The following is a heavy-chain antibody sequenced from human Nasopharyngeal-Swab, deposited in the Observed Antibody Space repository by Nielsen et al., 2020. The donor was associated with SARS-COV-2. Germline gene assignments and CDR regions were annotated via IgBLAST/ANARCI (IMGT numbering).Heavy chain of an antibody. Sequence: SETLSLTCAVYGGSFSGYYWSWIRQPPGKGLEWIGEINHSGSTNYNPSLKSRVTISVDTSKNQFSLKLSSVTAADTAVYYCAREPRLLWFGELLDPFFDYWGQGTLVTVSS. CDR1: GGSFSGYY. V-gene: IGHV4-34*01. J-gene: IGHJ4*02. CDR2: INHSGST. CDR3: AREPRLLWFGELLDPFFDY. D-gene: IGHD3-10*01.